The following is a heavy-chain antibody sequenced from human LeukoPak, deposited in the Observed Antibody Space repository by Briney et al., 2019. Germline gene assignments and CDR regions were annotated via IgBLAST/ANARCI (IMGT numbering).Heavy chain of an antibody. D-gene: IGHD3-22*01. CDR2: IYYSGSS. CDR3: ARPYYYDSRIDP. J-gene: IGHJ5*02. V-gene: IGHV4-30-4*01. Sequence: GYIYYSGSSYYNPSLKSRVTISVDTSKNQFSLKLSSVTAADTAVYYCARPYYYDSRIDPWGQGTLVTVSS.